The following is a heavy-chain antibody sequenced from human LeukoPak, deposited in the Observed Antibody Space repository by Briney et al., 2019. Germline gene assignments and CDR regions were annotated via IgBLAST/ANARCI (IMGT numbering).Heavy chain of an antibody. V-gene: IGHV3-11*01. Sequence: PGGSLRLSCAASGFSFSDYYMSWIRQAPGKGLEWISYITSSGSTIYYADSVKGRFTISRDNAKNSLYLQMSSLRADDTAVYYCTRGPPRMQWFDPWGQGTLVTVSS. CDR2: ITSSGSTI. CDR3: TRGPPRMQWFDP. J-gene: IGHJ5*02. CDR1: GFSFSDYY.